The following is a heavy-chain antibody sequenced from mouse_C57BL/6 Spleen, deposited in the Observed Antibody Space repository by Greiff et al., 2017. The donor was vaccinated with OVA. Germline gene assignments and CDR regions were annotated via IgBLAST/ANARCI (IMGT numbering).Heavy chain of an antibody. CDR2: ISYDGSN. CDR3: ARVYDYGDY. J-gene: IGHJ4*01. D-gene: IGHD2-4*01. Sequence: VQLKESGPGLVKPSQSLSLTCSVTGYSITSGYYWNWIRQFPGNKLEWMGYISYDGSNNYNPSLKNRISITRDTSKNQFFLKLNSVTTEDTATYYCARVYDYGDYWGQGTSVTVSS. CDR1: GYSITSGYY. V-gene: IGHV3-6*01.